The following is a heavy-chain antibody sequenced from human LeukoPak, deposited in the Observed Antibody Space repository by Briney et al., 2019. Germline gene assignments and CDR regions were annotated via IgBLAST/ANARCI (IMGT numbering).Heavy chain of an antibody. D-gene: IGHD5-18*01. V-gene: IGHV1-8*01. J-gene: IGHJ4*02. CDR3: ARRNTAMVAGLDY. CDR1: GYTFTTYD. CDR2: MNPNSGNT. Sequence: GASVKVSCKASGYTFTTYDINGVRQATGQGLEWMGWMNPNSGNTGYAQKFQGRVTMTRNTSISTAFMELSGLRSEDTAVYFCARRNTAMVAGLDYWRQGSLVTVSS.